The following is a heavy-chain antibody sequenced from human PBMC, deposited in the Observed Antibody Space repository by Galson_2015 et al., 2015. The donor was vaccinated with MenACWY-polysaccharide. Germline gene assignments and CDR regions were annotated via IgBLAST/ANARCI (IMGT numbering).Heavy chain of an antibody. J-gene: IGHJ4*02. CDR1: GFTFSNYG. D-gene: IGHD6-13*01. V-gene: IGHV3-33*01. CDR3: ARDISSKWYDY. Sequence: CAASGFTFSNYGMHWVRQAPGKGLEWVAVIWHGGDHKYYAESVKGRFSISRDNSKNTLYLQMNSLRVEDMAVYFCARDISSKWYDYWGQGTLVTVSS. CDR2: IWHGGDHK.